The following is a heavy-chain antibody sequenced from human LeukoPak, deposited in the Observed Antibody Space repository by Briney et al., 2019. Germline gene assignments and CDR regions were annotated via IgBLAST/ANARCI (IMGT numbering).Heavy chain of an antibody. CDR3: TRDPLYYDFWSGYGGYYMDV. CDR2: IRSKAYGGTT. Sequence: GGSLRLSCTASGFTFGDYAMSWFRQAPGKGLEWVGFIRSKAYGGTTEYAASVKGRFTISRDDSKSIAYLQMNSLKTEDTAVYYCTRDPLYYDFWSGYGGYYMDVWGKGTTVTVSS. CDR1: GFTFGDYA. J-gene: IGHJ6*03. D-gene: IGHD3-3*01. V-gene: IGHV3-49*03.